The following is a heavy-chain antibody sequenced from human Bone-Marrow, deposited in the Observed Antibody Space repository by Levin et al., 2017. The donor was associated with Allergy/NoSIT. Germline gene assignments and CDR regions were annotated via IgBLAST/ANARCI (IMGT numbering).Heavy chain of an antibody. Sequence: PAGGSLRLSCAGSGFSFGSYAMTWVRRAPGKGLEWVSGIGGSGTSTYYADSVKGRFTISRDNSRTTLYLHMSSLRVDDTAVYYCAKGRTSAWFPDGYGMDVWGHGTRVDVS. V-gene: IGHV3-23*05. CDR3: AKGRTSAWFPDGYGMDV. D-gene: IGHD6-19*01. J-gene: IGHJ6*02. CDR2: IGGSGTST. CDR1: GFSFGSYA.